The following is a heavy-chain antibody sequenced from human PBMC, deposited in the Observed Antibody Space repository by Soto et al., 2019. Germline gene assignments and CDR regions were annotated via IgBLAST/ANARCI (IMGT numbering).Heavy chain of an antibody. CDR3: SRVDPGETSPFDH. Sequence: QVQLVQSGAEVKKTGASVKVSCKASGYIFTSYYIHWVRQAPGQGLEWMGWINPFDGSRMFAQSFQGRVTMTRDTSTSTVSMEVSSLRSEDTAVYYCSRVDPGETSPFDHWGQGTLVTVSS. D-gene: IGHD3-10*01. V-gene: IGHV1-46*03. J-gene: IGHJ4*02. CDR2: INPFDGSR. CDR1: GYIFTSYY.